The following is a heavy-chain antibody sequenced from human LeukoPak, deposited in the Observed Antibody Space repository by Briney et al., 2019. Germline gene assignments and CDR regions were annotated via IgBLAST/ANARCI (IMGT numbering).Heavy chain of an antibody. CDR1: GFTFSSYA. V-gene: IGHV3-23*01. CDR3: TRAGSYRHDY. Sequence: GGSLRLSCAASGFTFSSYAMSWVRQAPGKGLEWVSAISGSGGSTYYADSVKGRFTISRDNAKNTLYLQMNSLRGDDTAMYYCTRAGSYRHDYWGQGTLVTVSS. D-gene: IGHD2-21*01. CDR2: ISGSGGST. J-gene: IGHJ4*02.